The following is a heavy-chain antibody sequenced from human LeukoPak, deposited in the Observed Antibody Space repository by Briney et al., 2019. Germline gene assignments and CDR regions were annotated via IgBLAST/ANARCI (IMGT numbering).Heavy chain of an antibody. D-gene: IGHD3-16*01. CDR2: INQYGSEK. Sequence: GGSLRLSCAAFGLTFSNYWMTWVRQAPGKGLEWVANINQYGSEKYYVDSVKGRFTISRDNAKNSVSLQMNSLRAEDTAVYFCARSLGDDWGQGTLVTVSS. J-gene: IGHJ4*02. V-gene: IGHV3-7*01. CDR1: GLTFSNYW. CDR3: ARSLGDD.